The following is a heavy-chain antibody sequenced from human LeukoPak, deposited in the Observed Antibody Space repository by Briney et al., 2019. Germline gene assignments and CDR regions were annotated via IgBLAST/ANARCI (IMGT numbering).Heavy chain of an antibody. CDR2: ISYDGSNK. Sequence: GGSLRLSCAASKFTFSNYVMHWVRQAPGKGLEWVAIISYDGSNKYYADSVKGRFTISRDNSKNTLYLQMNSLRTEDTAVYYCATLGGIYVWGSYRWIDYWVREPWSPSPQ. V-gene: IGHV3-30-3*01. CDR1: KFTFSNYV. D-gene: IGHD3-16*02. J-gene: IGHJ4*02. CDR3: ATLGGIYVWGSYRWIDY.